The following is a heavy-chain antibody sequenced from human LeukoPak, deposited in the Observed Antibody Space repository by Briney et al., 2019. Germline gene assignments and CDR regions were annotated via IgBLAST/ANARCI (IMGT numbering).Heavy chain of an antibody. CDR1: GGSISSYY. Sequence: SETLSLTCTVSGGSISSYYWSWIRQPAGKGLEGIGRIYTSGSTNYNTSLKSRVTMSVDTSKNQFSLKLSSVTAADTAVYYCARVVEAYYYYYMDVWGKGTTVTVSS. CDR2: IYTSGST. V-gene: IGHV4-4*07. CDR3: ARVVEAYYYYYMDV. J-gene: IGHJ6*03. D-gene: IGHD6-6*01.